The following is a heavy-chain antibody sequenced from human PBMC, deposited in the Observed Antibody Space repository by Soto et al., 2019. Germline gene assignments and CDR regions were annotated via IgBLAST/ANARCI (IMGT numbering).Heavy chain of an antibody. CDR1: GFTFSSYA. J-gene: IGHJ4*02. D-gene: IGHD3-22*01. CDR3: ARGYDSSGYLPGCY. CDR2: ISYDGSNK. V-gene: IGHV3-30-3*01. Sequence: PGGSLRLSCAASGFTFSSYAMHWVRQAPGKGLEWVAVISYDGSNKYYADSVKGRFTISRDNSKNTLYLQMNSLRAEDTAVYYCARGYDSSGYLPGCYWGQGTLVTVSS.